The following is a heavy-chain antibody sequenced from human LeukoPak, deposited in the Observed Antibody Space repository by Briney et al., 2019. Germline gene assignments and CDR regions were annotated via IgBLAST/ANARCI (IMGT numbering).Heavy chain of an antibody. CDR3: AKDPSQLARRTYFDY. J-gene: IGHJ4*01. Sequence: GGSLRLSCAASGFTFSSYGMHWVRQAPGKGLEWVAFIRYDGSNKYYADSVKGRFTISRDNSKNTLYLQMNSLRAEDTAVYYCAKDPSQLARRTYFDYWGHGTLVTVSS. D-gene: IGHD1-1*01. V-gene: IGHV3-30*02. CDR1: GFTFSSYG. CDR2: IRYDGSNK.